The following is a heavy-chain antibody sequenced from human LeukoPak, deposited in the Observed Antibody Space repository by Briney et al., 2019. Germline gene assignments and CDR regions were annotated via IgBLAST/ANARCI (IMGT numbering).Heavy chain of an antibody. J-gene: IGHJ4*02. CDR3: AKPAVGHNFDY. D-gene: IGHD6-19*01. CDR1: GFTFSSYA. CDR2: VSGSGGNT. V-gene: IGHV3-23*01. Sequence: GSLRLSCAASGFTFSSYAMSWVRQAPGKGLEWVSAVSGSGGNTHDADSVRGRFTISRDNSNNMLYLQMNSLRAEDSAVYYCAKPAVGHNFDYWGRGTLVTVSS.